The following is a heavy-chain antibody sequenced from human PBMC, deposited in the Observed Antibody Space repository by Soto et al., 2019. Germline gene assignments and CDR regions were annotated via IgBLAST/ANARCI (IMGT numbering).Heavy chain of an antibody. D-gene: IGHD5-18*01. CDR2: IGTAGDT. CDR1: GFTFSSYD. CDR3: ARIYSYGPDYYYYGMDV. J-gene: IGHJ6*02. Sequence: EVQLVESGGGLVQPGGSLRLSCAASGFTFSSYDMHWVRQATGKGLEWVSAIGTAGDTYYPGSVKGRFTISRENAKNSLYLQMNSLRADDTAVYYCARIYSYGPDYYYYGMDVWGQGTTVTVSS. V-gene: IGHV3-13*01.